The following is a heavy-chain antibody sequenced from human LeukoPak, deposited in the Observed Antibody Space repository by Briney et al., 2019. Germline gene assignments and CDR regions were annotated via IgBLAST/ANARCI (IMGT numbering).Heavy chain of an antibody. CDR3: ARVETYYDFWSGYYLMNY. Sequence: QPGGSLRLSCAASGFTFSDYYMSWVRQAPGKGLEWVANIKQDGSEKYYVDSVKGRFTISRDNAKNSLYLQMNSLRAEDTAVYYCARVETYYDFWSGYYLMNYWGQGTLVTVSS. J-gene: IGHJ4*02. CDR2: IKQDGSEK. CDR1: GFTFSDYY. V-gene: IGHV3-7*01. D-gene: IGHD3-3*01.